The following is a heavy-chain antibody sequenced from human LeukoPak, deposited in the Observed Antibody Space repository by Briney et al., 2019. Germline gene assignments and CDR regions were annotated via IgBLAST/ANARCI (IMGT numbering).Heavy chain of an antibody. V-gene: IGHV5-51*01. CDR2: TYPDDSGT. D-gene: IGHD2-2*02. CDR1: GYSFTSYW. Sequence: GESLKISCKGSGYSFTSYWIGWVRQMPGKGLERTGITYPDDSGTRYGRSFQGQVTISADKSISLPYLQWSSLTAPDTARYCFAGQGGFCSSTSCCTMDYWGQGTLVTVSP. J-gene: IGHJ4*02. CDR3: AGQGGFCSSTSCCTMDY.